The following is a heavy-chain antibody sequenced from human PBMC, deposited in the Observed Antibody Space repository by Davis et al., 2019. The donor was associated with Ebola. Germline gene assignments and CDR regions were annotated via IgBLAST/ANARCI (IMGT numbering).Heavy chain of an antibody. Sequence: AASVKVSCKASGYTFTSYDINWVRQVTGQGLEWMGWMNPNSGNTGYAQKFQGRVTMTRSTSISTAYMELSSLRSEDTAVYYCARVGDSSGWGYWGQGTLVTVSS. V-gene: IGHV1-8*01. D-gene: IGHD6-19*01. CDR2: MNPNSGNT. J-gene: IGHJ4*02. CDR1: GYTFTSYD. CDR3: ARVGDSSGWGY.